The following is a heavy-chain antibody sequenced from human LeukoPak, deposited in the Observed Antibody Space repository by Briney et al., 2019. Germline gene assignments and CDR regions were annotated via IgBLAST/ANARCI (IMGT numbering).Heavy chain of an antibody. J-gene: IGHJ5*02. V-gene: IGHV3-23*01. D-gene: IGHD2-2*01. CDR3: AKDRYCSSTSCRKIHWFDP. CDR1: GFTLSSYA. CDR2: ISGSGGST. Sequence: GGSLRLSCAASGFTLSSYAMSWVRQAPGKGLEWVSAISGSGGSTYYADSVKGRFTISRDNSKNTLYLQMNSLRAEDTAVYYCAKDRYCSSTSCRKIHWFDPWGQGTLVTVSS.